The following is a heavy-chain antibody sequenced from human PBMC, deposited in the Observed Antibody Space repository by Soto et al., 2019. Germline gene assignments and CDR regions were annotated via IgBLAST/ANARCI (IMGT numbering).Heavy chain of an antibody. CDR1: GGTFSRYS. Sequence: QVQLVQSGAEVKKPGSSVKVSCKASGGTFSRYSITWVRQAPGHGLEWIGRIIPIFGIASYAQKFQGRVKITADESTSTGYMELSSVRSDDTAVYYCAREDRDRETGLVPAAIDGMDVWGQGTTVTVSS. CDR3: AREDRDRETGLVPAAIDGMDV. J-gene: IGHJ6*02. D-gene: IGHD2-2*01. V-gene: IGHV1-69*08. CDR2: IIPIFGIA.